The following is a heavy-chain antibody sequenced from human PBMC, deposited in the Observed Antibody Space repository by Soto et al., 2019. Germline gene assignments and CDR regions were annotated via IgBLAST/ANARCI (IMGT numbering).Heavy chain of an antibody. J-gene: IGHJ6*02. CDR3: ARDGVDVCAKPLYYSYGMDA. Sequence: GASVKVSCKASGDTFTSYGISWVRQAPGQGLEWMGWISAYNGNTNYAQKLQGRVTMTTDTSTSTAYMELRSLRSDDTAVYYCARDGVDVCAKPLYYSYGMDAWGQGTTVTVSS. CDR1: GDTFTSYG. V-gene: IGHV1-18*04. CDR2: ISAYNGNT. D-gene: IGHD2-8*01.